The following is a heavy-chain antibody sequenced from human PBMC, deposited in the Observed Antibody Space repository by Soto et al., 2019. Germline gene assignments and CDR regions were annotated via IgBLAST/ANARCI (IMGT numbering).Heavy chain of an antibody. D-gene: IGHD5-12*01. CDR1: GGSFSGYY. J-gene: IGHJ4*02. CDR2: INHSGST. CDR3: ARGLIGGYDGNY. Sequence: QVQLQQWGAGLLKPSETLSLTCAVYGGSFSGYYWSWIRQPPGKGLEWIGEINHSGSTNYNPSLKSRVTISVDTSKNQFSLKLSSVTAADTAVYYCARGLIGGYDGNYWGQGTLVTVSS. V-gene: IGHV4-34*01.